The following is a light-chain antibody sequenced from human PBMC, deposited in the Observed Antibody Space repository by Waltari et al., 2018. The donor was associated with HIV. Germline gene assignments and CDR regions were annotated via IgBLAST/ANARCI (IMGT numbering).Light chain of an antibody. J-gene: IGLJ2*01. CDR1: SSDVGGYNY. Sequence: QSALTQPRPVSGSPGQSVTISCTGTSSDVGGYNYVSWYQQHPGKAPKFMIYDVIKRPSGVPDRFSGSKSGNTASLTISGLQAEDEADYYCCSYAGNYTFVFGGGTKLTVL. V-gene: IGLV2-11*01. CDR2: DVI. CDR3: CSYAGNYTFV.